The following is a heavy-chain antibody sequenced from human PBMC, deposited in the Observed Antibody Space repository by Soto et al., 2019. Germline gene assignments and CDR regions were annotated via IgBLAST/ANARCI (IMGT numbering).Heavy chain of an antibody. Sequence: GGSLRLSCAASGFTFSSYWMHWVRQAPGKGLVWVSRINSDGSSTSYADSVKGRFTISRDNAKNTLYLQMNRLRAEDTAVYYCAKDDFSDAFDIWGQGTMVTVSS. J-gene: IGHJ3*02. V-gene: IGHV3-74*01. CDR2: INSDGSST. CDR3: AKDDFSDAFDI. CDR1: GFTFSSYW. D-gene: IGHD2-21*02.